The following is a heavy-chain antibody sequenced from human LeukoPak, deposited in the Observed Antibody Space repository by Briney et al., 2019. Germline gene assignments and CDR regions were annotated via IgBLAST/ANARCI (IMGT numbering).Heavy chain of an antibody. CDR1: GLTFSSYW. V-gene: IGHV3-74*01. CDR2: INSDGSST. Sequence: PWGSLRVSCAASGLTFSSYWMHCVCEAPVNRLVWVSRINSDGSSTSYADSVKGRFTISRDNAKNTLYLQMNSLRAEDTAVYYCARDGSYGDGYWGQGTLVTVSS. J-gene: IGHJ4*02. CDR3: ARDGSYGDGY. D-gene: IGHD4-17*01.